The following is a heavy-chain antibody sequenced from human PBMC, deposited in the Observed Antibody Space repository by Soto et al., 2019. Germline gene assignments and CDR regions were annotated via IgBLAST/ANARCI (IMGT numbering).Heavy chain of an antibody. Sequence: QVQLVQSGAEVKKPGASVKVSCKASGYTFTSYGISWVRQAPGQGLEWMGWISANNGNTNYAQKLQGRVTMTTDTYTSTAYMERSSLTADDTVVYYPVVAAEPGYFDYWGQGTLVTVSS. CDR1: GYTFTSYG. J-gene: IGHJ4*02. CDR2: ISANNGNT. CDR3: VVAAEPGYFDY. D-gene: IGHD2-15*01. V-gene: IGHV1-18*01.